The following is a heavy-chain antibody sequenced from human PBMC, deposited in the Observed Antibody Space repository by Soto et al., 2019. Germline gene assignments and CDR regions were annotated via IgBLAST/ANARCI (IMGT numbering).Heavy chain of an antibody. D-gene: IGHD4-17*01. V-gene: IGHV1-18*04. CDR2: VNPYNGDT. CDR1: GYTFTSYG. Sequence: QVQLVQSGTEVKKPGASVKVSCKASGYTFTSYGISWVRQAPGQGLEWMGWVNPYNGDTNYARKLQGRVTMTTDTFTNTVYMELRSLRSDDTAVYYCARGEDSGDNRGWKYWGQGTLVTVSS. J-gene: IGHJ4*02. CDR3: ARGEDSGDNRGWKY.